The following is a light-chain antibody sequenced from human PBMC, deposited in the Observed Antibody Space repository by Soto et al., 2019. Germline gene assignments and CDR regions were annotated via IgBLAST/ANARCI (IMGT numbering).Light chain of an antibody. CDR2: AAS. Sequence: DIQMTQSPSSLSASVRDRVTITCRASQGISNDLAWYQQKPGKVPKLLIYAASTLQSGVPSRFSGSGSGTDFTLTISSLQPEDVVXXYXXRYNSAPFTFGPGTKVDIK. CDR1: QGISND. V-gene: IGKV1-27*01. CDR3: XRYNSAPFT. J-gene: IGKJ3*01.